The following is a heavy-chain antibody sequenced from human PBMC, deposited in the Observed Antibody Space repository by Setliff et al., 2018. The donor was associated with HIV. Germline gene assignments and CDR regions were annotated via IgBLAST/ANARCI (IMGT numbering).Heavy chain of an antibody. CDR1: GYTFTKYG. CDR3: AREPDYSNYYWFDP. Sequence: ASVKVSCKASGYTFTKYGVSWVRQAPGQGLEWMGWISAYNGNTNYPQKFQGRVTMTTDTSTSTAYMELRSLRSDDTAVYYCAREPDYSNYYWFDPWGQGTLVTVSS. CDR2: ISAYNGNT. V-gene: IGHV1-18*01. D-gene: IGHD4-4*01. J-gene: IGHJ5*02.